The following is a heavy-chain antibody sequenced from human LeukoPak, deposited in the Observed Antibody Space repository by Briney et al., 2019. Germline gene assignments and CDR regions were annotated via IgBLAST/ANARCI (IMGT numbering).Heavy chain of an antibody. J-gene: IGHJ5*02. D-gene: IGHD2-15*01. CDR3: ARGSLVYCSGGSCYANSWFDP. V-gene: IGHV1-18*01. CDR1: GYTFTSYG. Sequence: ASVKVSCEASGYTFTSYGISWVRQAPGQGLEWMGWISAYNGNTNYAQKLQGRVTMTTDTSTSTAYMELRSLRSDDTAVYYCARGSLVYCSGGSCYANSWFDPWGQGTLVTVSS. CDR2: ISAYNGNT.